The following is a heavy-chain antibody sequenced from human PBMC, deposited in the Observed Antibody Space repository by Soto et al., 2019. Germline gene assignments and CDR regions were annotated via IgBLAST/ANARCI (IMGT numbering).Heavy chain of an antibody. CDR3: ARGIVLVPAAIGGYYYYGMDV. J-gene: IGHJ6*02. CDR1: GDSVSSNSAA. D-gene: IGHD2-2*02. V-gene: IGHV6-1*01. CDR2: TYYRSKWYN. Sequence: SQTLSLTCAISGDSVSSNSAAWNWIRQSPSRGLEWLGRTYYRSKWYNDYAVSVKSRITINPDTSKNQFSLQLNSVTPEDTAVYYCARGIVLVPAAIGGYYYYGMDVWGQGTTVTVSS.